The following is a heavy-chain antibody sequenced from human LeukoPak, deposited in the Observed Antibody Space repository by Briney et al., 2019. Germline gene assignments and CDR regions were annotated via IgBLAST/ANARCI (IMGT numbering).Heavy chain of an antibody. CDR2: ISSSSSYI. D-gene: IGHD6-13*01. CDR3: VKGRISEDGLDF. CDR1: GFTFSSYS. Sequence: GGSLGLSCAASGFTFSSYSMNWVRQAPGKGLEWVSSISSSSSYIYYADSVKGRFTISRDNSKNMLYLQMNSLRAEDTAVYYCVKGRISEDGLDFWGQGTLVTVSS. J-gene: IGHJ4*02. V-gene: IGHV3-21*04.